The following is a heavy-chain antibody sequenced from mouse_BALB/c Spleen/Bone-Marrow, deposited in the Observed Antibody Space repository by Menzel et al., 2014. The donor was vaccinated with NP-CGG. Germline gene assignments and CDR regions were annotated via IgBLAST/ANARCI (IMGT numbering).Heavy chain of an antibody. CDR2: ISSGGSYT. J-gene: IGHJ2*01. CDR3: ARAGVCGYDY. D-gene: IGHD2-2*01. CDR1: GFTFSSYA. Sequence: EVMLVESGGGLVKPGGSLKLSCAASGFTFSSYAMSWVRQTPEKRLEWVATISSGGSYTYYPASVKGRFTISRDNAKNTLYLKMNIRRSDETAMYYCARAGVCGYDYGGQGTTLTVSS. V-gene: IGHV5-9-1*01.